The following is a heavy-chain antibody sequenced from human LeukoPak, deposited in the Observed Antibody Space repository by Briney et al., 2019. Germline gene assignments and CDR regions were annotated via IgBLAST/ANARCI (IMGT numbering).Heavy chain of an antibody. Sequence: GGSLRLSCAASGFTFSSYSMSWVRQAPGKGLEWVSVISGDGARTFYADSVKGRYSISRDNSKNTLFLQMNSLRVEDSAVYYCAKVRWPGTPYADYLDWGQGTLVTVSS. CDR1: GFTFSSYS. CDR2: ISGDGART. CDR3: AKVRWPGTPYADYLD. V-gene: IGHV3-23*01. J-gene: IGHJ4*02. D-gene: IGHD4-17*01.